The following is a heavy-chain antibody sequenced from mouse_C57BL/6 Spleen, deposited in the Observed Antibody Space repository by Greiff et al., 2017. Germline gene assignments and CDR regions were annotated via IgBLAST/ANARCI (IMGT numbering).Heavy chain of an antibody. CDR2: INPNNGGT. Sequence: EVQLQQSGPELVKPGASVKISCKASGYTFTDYYMNWVKQSHGKSLEWIGDINPNNGGTSYNQKFKGKATLTVDKSSSTAYMELRSLTSEDSAVYYCARGDGYGRPFDYWGQGTTLTVSS. D-gene: IGHD2-10*02. V-gene: IGHV1-26*01. CDR1: GYTFTDYY. CDR3: ARGDGYGRPFDY. J-gene: IGHJ2*01.